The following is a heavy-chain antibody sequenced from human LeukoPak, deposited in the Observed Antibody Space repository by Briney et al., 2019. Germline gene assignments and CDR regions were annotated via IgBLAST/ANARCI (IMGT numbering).Heavy chain of an antibody. V-gene: IGHV1-46*01. CDR1: GYTFSTYY. D-gene: IGHD2-2*01. J-gene: IGHJ4*02. CDR3: ARDSVGFDY. Sequence: VASVKVSCKTSGYTFSTYYMHWVRQAPGQGLEWMGIINPSGGSTSYAQKFQGRVTMTRDTSTSTVYMELSSLRSEDTAVYYCARDSVGFDYWGQGTLVTVSS. CDR2: INPSGGST.